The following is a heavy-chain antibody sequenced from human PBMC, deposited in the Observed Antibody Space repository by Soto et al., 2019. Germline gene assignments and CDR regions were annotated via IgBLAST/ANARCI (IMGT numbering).Heavy chain of an antibody. V-gene: IGHV3-48*03. Sequence: GSLRLSCAASGFTFSSYEMNWVRQAPGKGLEWVSYISSSGSTIYYADSVKGRFTISRDNAKNSLYLQMNSLRAEDTAVYYCVVARRARNYYYGMDVWGQGTTVTVSS. CDR1: GFTFSSYE. CDR3: VVARRARNYYYGMDV. D-gene: IGHD2-15*01. CDR2: ISSSGSTI. J-gene: IGHJ6*02.